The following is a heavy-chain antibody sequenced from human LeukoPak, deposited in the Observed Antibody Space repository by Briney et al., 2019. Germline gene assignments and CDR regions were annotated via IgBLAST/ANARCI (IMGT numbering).Heavy chain of an antibody. D-gene: IGHD6-19*01. CDR2: ISGSGGSA. V-gene: IGHV3-23*01. Sequence: GGSLRLSCAASGFTFSSYGMSWVRQAPGKGLEWVSAISGSGGSAYYADSVKGRFTISRDNSKNTLYLQMNSLRAEDTAVYYCTTRTAVAEYYFDYWGQGTLVTVSS. J-gene: IGHJ4*02. CDR1: GFTFSSYG. CDR3: TTRTAVAEYYFDY.